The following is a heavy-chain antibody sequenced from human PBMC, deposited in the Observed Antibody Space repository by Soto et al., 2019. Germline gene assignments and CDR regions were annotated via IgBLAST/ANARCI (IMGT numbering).Heavy chain of an antibody. J-gene: IGHJ6*02. V-gene: IGHV4-39*01. CDR1: GGSISSSSYY. D-gene: IGHD3-10*01. CDR2: IYYSGST. Sequence: ETLSLTCTVSGGSISSSSYYWGWIRQPPGKGLEWIGSIYYSGSTYYNPSLKSRVTISVDTSKNQFSLKLSSVTAADTAVYYCARHIRGVIYYYYRMDVWGQGTTVTVSS. CDR3: ARHIRGVIYYYYRMDV.